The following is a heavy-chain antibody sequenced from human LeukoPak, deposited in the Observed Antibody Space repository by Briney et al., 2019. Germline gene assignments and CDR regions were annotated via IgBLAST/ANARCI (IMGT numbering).Heavy chain of an antibody. CDR2: ISSSGSTI. CDR1: GFTFSSYE. J-gene: IGHJ5*02. D-gene: IGHD6-19*01. Sequence: GGSLRLSCAASGFTFSSYEMNWVRQAPGKGLEWVSYISSSGSTIYYADSVNGRFTISRDNAKNSLYLQMNSLRAEDTAVYYCASTSSGWYYWFDPWGQGTLVTVSS. V-gene: IGHV3-48*03. CDR3: ASTSSGWYYWFDP.